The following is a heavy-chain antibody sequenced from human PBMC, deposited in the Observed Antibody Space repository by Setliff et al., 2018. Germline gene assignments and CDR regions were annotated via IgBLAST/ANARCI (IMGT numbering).Heavy chain of an antibody. CDR3: ARHHAQYYSDSSGYFYEDWYFDL. D-gene: IGHD3-22*01. J-gene: IGHJ2*01. CDR2: SEST. Sequence: PSETLSLTCTVSGGSVTSSGSYWGWIRQTPGKGLEWMGTSESTYYNPSLKSRVTISVDRPKNQFSLKLSSVTAADTAVYYCARHHAQYYSDSSGYFYEDWYFDLWGRGTLVTVSS. CDR1: GGSVTSSGSY. V-gene: IGHV4-39*01.